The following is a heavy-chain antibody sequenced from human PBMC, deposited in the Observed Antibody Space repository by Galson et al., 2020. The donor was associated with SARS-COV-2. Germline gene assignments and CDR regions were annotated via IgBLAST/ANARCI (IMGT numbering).Heavy chain of an antibody. J-gene: IGHJ4*02. V-gene: IGHV4-61*02. CDR2: VYSRGGT. CDR1: GDSMSSGDYY. D-gene: IGHD3-10*01. CDR3: ARVGGHHYYGSGSSHSDDDY. Sequence: SETLSLTCSVSGDSMSSGDYYWSWIRQPAGKGLEWIGRVYSRGGTTYNPSLRSRVTISLDTSRSQFSLRLSSVTAADTAVYYCARVGGHHYYGSGSSHSDDDYWGQGTLVTVSS.